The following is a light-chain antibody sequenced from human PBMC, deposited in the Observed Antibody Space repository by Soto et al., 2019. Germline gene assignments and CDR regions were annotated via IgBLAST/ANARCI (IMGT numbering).Light chain of an antibody. Sequence: MTQSPSSLFASVGDRVTITCQASQDIGKSLNWYQQKPGQAPRLLIYGASTRATGIPARFSGSGSGTEFTLTISSLQSEDFAVYYCQQYNNWPRTFGQGTKVEIK. V-gene: IGKV3-15*01. J-gene: IGKJ1*01. CDR2: GAS. CDR3: QQYNNWPRT. CDR1: QDIGKS.